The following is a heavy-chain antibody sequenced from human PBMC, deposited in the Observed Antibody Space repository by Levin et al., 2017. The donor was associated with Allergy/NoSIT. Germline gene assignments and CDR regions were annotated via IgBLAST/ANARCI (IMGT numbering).Heavy chain of an antibody. D-gene: IGHD3-22*01. CDR3: ARMPTYYYDSSALFWFDP. V-gene: IGHV4-59*01. J-gene: IGHJ5*02. CDR2: IYYSGST. Sequence: SETLSLTCTVSGGSISSYYWNWIRQPPGKGLEWIGYIYYSGSTNYNPSLKSRVTISVDTSKNQFSLKLSSVTAADTAVYYCARMPTYYYDSSALFWFDPWGQGTLVTVSS. CDR1: GGSISSYY.